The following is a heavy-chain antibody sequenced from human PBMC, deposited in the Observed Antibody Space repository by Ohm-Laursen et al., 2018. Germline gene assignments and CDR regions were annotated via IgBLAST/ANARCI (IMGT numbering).Heavy chain of an antibody. D-gene: IGHD2-8*01. V-gene: IGHV1-8*01. CDR1: GYTFSSYD. CDR3: ARGMVATDY. J-gene: IGHJ4*02. Sequence: SSVKVSCKASGYTFSSYDVTWVRQATGQGLGWMGWVNPISGNTGYAQKFQGRVTMTRNTSISTAYMELSSLRSEDTAVYYCARGMVATDYWGQGTLVTVSS. CDR2: VNPISGNT.